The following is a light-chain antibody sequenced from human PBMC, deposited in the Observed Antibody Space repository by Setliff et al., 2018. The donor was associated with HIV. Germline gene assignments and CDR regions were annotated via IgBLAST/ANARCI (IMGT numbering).Light chain of an antibody. V-gene: IGLV2-14*03. CDR1: SSDVGGYNY. Sequence: QSALTQPRSVSGSPGQSVTISYTGTSSDVGGYNYVSWYQQHPGKAPKLMISDVGNRPSGISNRFSGSKSGNTASLTISGLQAEDEADYYCSSYTSRTPLYVFGTGTKVTVL. CDR2: DVG. J-gene: IGLJ1*01. CDR3: SSYTSRTPLYV.